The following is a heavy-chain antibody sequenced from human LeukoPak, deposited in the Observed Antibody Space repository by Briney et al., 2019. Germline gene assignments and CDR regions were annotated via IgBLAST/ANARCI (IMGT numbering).Heavy chain of an antibody. J-gene: IGHJ5*02. Sequence: ASVKVSCKASGYTFTIYAMHWVRQAPGQRLEWMGWINAGNGNTKYSQKFQGRVTITRDTFASTAYMELSSLRSEDTAVYYCARDYYDSSGYYNWFDPWGQGTLVTVSS. V-gene: IGHV1-3*01. CDR3: ARDYYDSSGYYNWFDP. CDR1: GYTFTIYA. D-gene: IGHD3-22*01. CDR2: INAGNGNT.